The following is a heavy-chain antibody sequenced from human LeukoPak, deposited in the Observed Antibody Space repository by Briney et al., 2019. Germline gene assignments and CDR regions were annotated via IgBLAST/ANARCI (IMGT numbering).Heavy chain of an antibody. V-gene: IGHV4-59*01. CDR3: ARGGRGPDAFDI. Sequence: SETLSLTCTVSGGSIRSYYWSWIRQPPGKGLEWIGYIYYSGSTNYNPSLKSRVTISVDTSKNQFSLKLSSVTAADTAVYYCARGGRGPDAFDIWGQGTMVTVSS. J-gene: IGHJ3*02. CDR1: GGSIRSYY. D-gene: IGHD3-10*01. CDR2: IYYSGST.